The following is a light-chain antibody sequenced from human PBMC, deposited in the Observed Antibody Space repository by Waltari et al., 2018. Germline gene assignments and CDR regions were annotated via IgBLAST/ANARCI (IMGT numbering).Light chain of an antibody. J-gene: IGLJ2*01. V-gene: IGLV1-40*01. CDR2: GIN. CDR3: QSYDTSLSVV. Sequence: QSVLTQPPSVSGAPGQRVTISCTGSGSNIGAGYDVHWYQQLPGKAPKLLIYGINTRPSGVPDRFFGSQSGTSASLAITGLQAEDEAEYYCQSYDTSLSVVCGGGTKLTVL. CDR1: GSNIGAGYD.